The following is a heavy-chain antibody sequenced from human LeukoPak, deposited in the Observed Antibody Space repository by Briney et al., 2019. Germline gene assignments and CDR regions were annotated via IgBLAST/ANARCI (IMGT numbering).Heavy chain of an antibody. CDR3: ARGPPPIEQWLVGRRGNWFDP. CDR1: GYTFTSYA. J-gene: IGHJ5*02. D-gene: IGHD6-19*01. Sequence: GGSVKVSCKASGYTFTSYAMHWVRQAPGQRLEWMGWINAGNGNTKYSQKFQGRVTITRDTSASTAYMELSSLRSEDTAVYYCARGPPPIEQWLVGRRGNWFDPWGQGTLVTVSS. CDR2: INAGNGNT. V-gene: IGHV1-3*01.